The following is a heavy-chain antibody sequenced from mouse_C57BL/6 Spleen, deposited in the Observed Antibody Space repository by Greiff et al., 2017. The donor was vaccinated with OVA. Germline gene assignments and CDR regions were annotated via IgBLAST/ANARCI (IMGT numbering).Heavy chain of an antibody. CDR2: INPNNGGT. CDR1: GYTFTDYY. CDR3: ARVPYYGISWFAY. D-gene: IGHD1-1*02. V-gene: IGHV1-26*01. Sequence: VQLQQSGPELVKPGASVKISCKASGYTFTDYYMNWVKQSHGQSLEWIGDINPNNGGTSYHQKFKGKATLTVDKSSSTAYMELRSLTSEDSAVYYCARVPYYGISWFAYWGQGTLVTVSA. J-gene: IGHJ3*01.